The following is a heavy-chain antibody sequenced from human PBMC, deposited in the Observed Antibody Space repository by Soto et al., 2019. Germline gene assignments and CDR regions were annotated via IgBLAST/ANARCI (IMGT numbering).Heavy chain of an antibody. D-gene: IGHD3-22*01. J-gene: IGHJ5*02. Sequence: SETLSLTCTVSGGSISSGGYYWSWIRQHPGKGKEWIGYIYYSGSTYYNPSLKSRVTISVDTSKNQFSLKLSSVTAADTAVYYCARDGPLDDSSGKRYNWFDPWGQGTLVTVSS. CDR3: ARDGPLDDSSGKRYNWFDP. CDR1: GGSISSGGYY. CDR2: IYYSGST. V-gene: IGHV4-31*03.